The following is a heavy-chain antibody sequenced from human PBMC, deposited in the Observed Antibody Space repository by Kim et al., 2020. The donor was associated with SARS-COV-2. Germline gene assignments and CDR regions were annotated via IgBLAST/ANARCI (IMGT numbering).Heavy chain of an antibody. J-gene: IGHJ3*02. CDR1: GGTFSSYA. CDR3: ASPIRYSGSEWDWMIRGDAFDI. D-gene: IGHD2-15*01. V-gene: IGHV1-69*13. Sequence: SVKVSCKASGGTFSSYAISWVRQAPGQGLEWMGGIIPIFGTANYAQKFQGRVTITADESTSTAYMELSSLRSEDTAVYYCASPIRYSGSEWDWMIRGDAFDIWGQGTMVTVSS. CDR2: IIPIFGTA.